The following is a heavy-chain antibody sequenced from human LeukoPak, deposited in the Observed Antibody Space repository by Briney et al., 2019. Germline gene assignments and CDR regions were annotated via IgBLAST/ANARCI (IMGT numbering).Heavy chain of an antibody. V-gene: IGHV7-4-1*02. CDR3: ARKSNYDFWSGYYRVDHYFDY. Sequence: ASVKVSCKASGYTFTSYAMNWVRQAPGQGLEWMGWINTKTGNPTYAQGFTGRFVFSLDTSVSTAYLQISSLKAEDTAVYYCARKSNYDFWSGYYRVDHYFDYWGQGTLVTVSS. CDR2: INTKTGNP. J-gene: IGHJ4*02. CDR1: GYTFTSYA. D-gene: IGHD3-3*01.